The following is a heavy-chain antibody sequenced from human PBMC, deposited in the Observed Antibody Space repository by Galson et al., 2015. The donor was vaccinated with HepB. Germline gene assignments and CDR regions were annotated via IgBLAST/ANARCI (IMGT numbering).Heavy chain of an antibody. D-gene: IGHD3-10*01. J-gene: IGHJ4*02. CDR1: GFIFGDFA. CDR2: TDRNDGST. Sequence: SLRLSCAASGFIFGDFAMSWVRHTPAKGLEWVSTTDRNDGSTSYADSVKGRFTISRDNAKNSLYLQMNILTSEDTALYYCARGVFTLLRGRRRGYYFHSWGQGTLVTVSS. V-gene: IGHV3-20*04. CDR3: ARGVFTLLRGRRRGYYFHS.